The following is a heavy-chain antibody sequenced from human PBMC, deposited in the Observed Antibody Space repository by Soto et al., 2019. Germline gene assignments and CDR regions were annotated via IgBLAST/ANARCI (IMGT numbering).Heavy chain of an antibody. CDR2: ISGSGGST. Sequence: EVQLLESGGGLVQPGGSLRLSCAASGFTFSSYAMSWVRQAPGKGLEWVSAISGSGGSTYYADSVKGRFTISRDNSKNTLYLQMNSLRAEGTAVYYCAKRVAVAGNFDYWGQGTLVTVSS. J-gene: IGHJ4*02. V-gene: IGHV3-23*01. CDR3: AKRVAVAGNFDY. CDR1: GFTFSSYA. D-gene: IGHD6-19*01.